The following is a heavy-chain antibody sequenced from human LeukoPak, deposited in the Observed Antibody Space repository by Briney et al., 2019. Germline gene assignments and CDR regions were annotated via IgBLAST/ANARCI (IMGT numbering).Heavy chain of an antibody. V-gene: IGHV3-43*01. CDR1: GFTFVDYT. CDR3: AKDIAAMVRGVSMGMDV. CDR2: ISWDGGST. D-gene: IGHD3-10*01. Sequence: GGSLRLSCAASGFTFVDYTMHWVRQAPGKGLESVSLISWDGGSTYYADSVKGRFTISRDNSKNSLYLQMSSLRTEDTALYYCAKDIAAMVRGVSMGMDVWGQGTTVTVSS. J-gene: IGHJ6*02.